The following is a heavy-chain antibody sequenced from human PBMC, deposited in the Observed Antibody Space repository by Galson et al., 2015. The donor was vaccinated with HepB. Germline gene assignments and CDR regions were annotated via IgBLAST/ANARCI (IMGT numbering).Heavy chain of an antibody. CDR3: ASGRCSRTSCRFDY. J-gene: IGHJ4*02. D-gene: IGHD2-2*01. V-gene: IGHV3-33*01. Sequence: SLRLSCAASGFTFSNYGMHWVRQAPGKGLEWVAVIWYDGSNKYYADSVKGRFTISRDNSKNTLYLQMNSLRAEDTAVYYCASGRCSRTSCRFDYWGQGTLVTVSS. CDR2: IWYDGSNK. CDR1: GFTFSNYG.